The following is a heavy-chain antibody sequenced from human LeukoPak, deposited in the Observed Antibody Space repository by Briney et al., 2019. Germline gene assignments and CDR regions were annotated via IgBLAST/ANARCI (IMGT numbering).Heavy chain of an antibody. J-gene: IGHJ4*02. V-gene: IGHV3-53*01. CDR2: IYAGGST. D-gene: IGHD4-23*01. CDR3: VRKRNSYFDY. Sequence: GGSLRLSCTASDFSVSNNYMSWVRQAPGKGLEWLSIIYAGGSTYYAQSVKGRFTISRDTSKNTLYLRMNGLRVDDTAMYYCVRKRNSYFDYWGQGTLVTVSS. CDR1: DFSVSNNY.